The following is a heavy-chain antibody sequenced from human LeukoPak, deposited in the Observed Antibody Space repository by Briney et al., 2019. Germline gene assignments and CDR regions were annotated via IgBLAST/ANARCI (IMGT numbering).Heavy chain of an antibody. CDR2: ISYSGST. D-gene: IGHD2-2*01. CDR3: VRIYCTSTSCYGDSYYGMDV. J-gene: IGHJ6*02. CDR1: GDSISSSRHS. V-gene: IGHV4-39*01. Sequence: SSETLSLTCTVSGDSISSSRHSWGWIRQPPGKGLEWIGSISYSGSTYYNPSLKTRVTMSVDTSENQSSLKLSSVTAADSTVYYCVRIYCTSTSCYGDSYYGMDVWGQGTTVTVSS.